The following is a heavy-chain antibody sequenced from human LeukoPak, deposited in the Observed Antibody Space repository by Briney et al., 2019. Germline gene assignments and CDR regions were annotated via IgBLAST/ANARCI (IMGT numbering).Heavy chain of an antibody. CDR3: ARHGRTMVRGVFDY. CDR1: GGSFSGYY. Sequence: PSETLSLTCAVYGGSFSGYYWSWIRQPPGKGLEWIGEINHSGSTNYNPSLKSRVTISVDTSKNQFSLKLSSVTAADTVVYYCARHGRTMVRGVFDYWGQGTLVTVSS. J-gene: IGHJ4*02. CDR2: INHSGST. V-gene: IGHV4-34*01. D-gene: IGHD3-10*01.